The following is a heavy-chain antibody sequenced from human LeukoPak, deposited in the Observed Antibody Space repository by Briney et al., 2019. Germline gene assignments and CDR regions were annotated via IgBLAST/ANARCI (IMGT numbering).Heavy chain of an antibody. CDR1: GFTVSSYW. CDR2: INRDGSST. D-gene: IGHD3-3*01. J-gene: IGHJ6*02. CDR3: ARGPITIFGVVIRPRMDV. V-gene: IGHV3-74*01. Sequence: GGSLRLSCAASGFTVSSYWMDWVRHAAGKGRGWVSRINRDGSSTNYADSVKGRFTLSTHNAKNTLYLQMNSLRAEDTAVYYCARGPITIFGVVIRPRMDVCGQGTTVTVSS.